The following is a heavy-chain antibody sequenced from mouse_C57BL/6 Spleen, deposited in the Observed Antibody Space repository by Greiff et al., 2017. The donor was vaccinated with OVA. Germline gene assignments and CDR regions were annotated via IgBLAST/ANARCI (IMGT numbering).Heavy chain of an antibody. CDR1: GYTFTSYW. J-gene: IGHJ2*01. CDR2: IYPGSGST. D-gene: IGHD1-1*01. CDR3: ARQSSTYYRNGDY. V-gene: IGHV1-55*01. Sequence: VQLQQPGAELVKPGASVKMSCKASGYTFTSYWITWVKQRPGQGLEWIGDIYPGSGSTNYNEKFKSKATLTVDTSSSTAYMQLSSLTSEDSAVYYYARQSSTYYRNGDYWGQCTTLTVSS.